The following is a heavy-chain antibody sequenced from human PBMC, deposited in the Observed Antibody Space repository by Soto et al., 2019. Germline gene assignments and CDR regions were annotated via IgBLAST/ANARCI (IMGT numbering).Heavy chain of an antibody. J-gene: IGHJ6*04. CDR2: ISYDGSNK. CDR3: TKKTSLVAYYYYGMDV. V-gene: IGHV3-30*18. D-gene: IGHD6-6*01. Sequence: QVQLVESGGGGVQPGRSLRLYCAASGFTFSSYGMHWVRQAPGKGLVWVAVISYDGSNKYYADSVKGRFTISRDNSKNPVNQLMNSVSAKTTIVYYSTKKTSLVAYYYYGMDVWGKGTTVTVS. CDR1: GFTFSSYG.